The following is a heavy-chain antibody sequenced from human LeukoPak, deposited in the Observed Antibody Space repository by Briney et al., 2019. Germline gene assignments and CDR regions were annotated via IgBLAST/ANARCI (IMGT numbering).Heavy chain of an antibody. D-gene: IGHD3-10*01. CDR2: INPSSSSP. CDR3: ARGLGSESYYGS. CDR1: GYTFTSYY. V-gene: IGHV1-46*01. Sequence: ASVKVSCKSTGYTFTSYYMHWVRQAPGQGVEWVGIINPSSSSPTYAQKFQGRLTMTSDTSTSTVYMELSSLRSEDAAVYYCARGLGSESYYGSWGQGILVTVSS. J-gene: IGHJ4*02.